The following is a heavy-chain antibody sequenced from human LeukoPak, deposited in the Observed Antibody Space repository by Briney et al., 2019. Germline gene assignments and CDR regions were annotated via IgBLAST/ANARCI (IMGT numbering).Heavy chain of an antibody. Sequence: GGSLTLTCGASGFTFSSYRMSWVRQAPGKGLEWVSSISSSSSYIYYADSVKGRFTISRDNAKNSLYLQMNSLRAEDTAVYYCAPTCSGGSCPIDYWGQGTLVTVSS. J-gene: IGHJ4*02. D-gene: IGHD2-15*01. CDR3: APTCSGGSCPIDY. V-gene: IGHV3-21*01. CDR1: GFTFSSYR. CDR2: ISSSSSYI.